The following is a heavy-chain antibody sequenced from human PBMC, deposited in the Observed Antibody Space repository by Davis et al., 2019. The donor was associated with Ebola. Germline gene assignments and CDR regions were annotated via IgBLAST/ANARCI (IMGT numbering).Heavy chain of an antibody. J-gene: IGHJ4*02. Sequence: PGGSLRLSCAASGFTFTRYSMNWVRQAPGKGLEWVSYISSSSSTIYYADSVKGRFTISRDNAKNSLYLKMNSLRDEDTAVYFCARAGVNSYDSSGYYYDYWGQGTLVTVSS. V-gene: IGHV3-48*02. CDR3: ARAGVNSYDSSGYYYDY. CDR2: ISSSSSTI. D-gene: IGHD3-22*01. CDR1: GFTFTRYS.